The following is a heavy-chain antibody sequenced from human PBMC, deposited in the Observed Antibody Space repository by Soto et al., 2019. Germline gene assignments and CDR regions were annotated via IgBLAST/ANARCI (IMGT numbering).Heavy chain of an antibody. CDR3: ARAPRPYSSSWKRSYWFDP. CDR1: GYTFTSYG. J-gene: IGHJ5*02. Sequence: ASVKVSCKASGYTFTSYGISWVRQAPGQGLEWMGWISAYNGNTNYAQKLQGRGTMSPDTSTGTAYMELRSLRSDDTAVYYCARAPRPYSSSWKRSYWFDPWGQGTLVTVSS. D-gene: IGHD6-13*01. V-gene: IGHV1-18*01. CDR2: ISAYNGNT.